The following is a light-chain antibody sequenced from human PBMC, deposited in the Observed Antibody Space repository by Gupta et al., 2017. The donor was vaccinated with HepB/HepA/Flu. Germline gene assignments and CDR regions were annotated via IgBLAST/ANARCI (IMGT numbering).Light chain of an antibody. CDR1: QSLLHSNGYNY. CDR2: LGS. J-gene: IGKJ4*01. Sequence: DIVMTQSPLSLPVTPGEPASISCRSSQSLLHSNGYNYLDWYLQKPGQSPQLLIYLGSNRASGVPDMFSGSGSGTDFTLKISIVDAEDVGVYYCRQALQTPLTFGGGTKVEIK. V-gene: IGKV2-28*01. CDR3: RQALQTPLT.